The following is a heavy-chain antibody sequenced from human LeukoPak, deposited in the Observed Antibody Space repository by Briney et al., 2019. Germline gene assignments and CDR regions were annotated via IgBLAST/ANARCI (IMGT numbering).Heavy chain of an antibody. CDR1: GFTFSSYW. CDR3: TTDRDALRY. J-gene: IGHJ4*02. V-gene: IGHV3-15*01. D-gene: IGHD2-21*02. Sequence: PGGSLRLSCAASGFTFSSYWMSWVRQAPGKGLEWVGRIKSKTYGGTADYAAPVKGRFTISRDDSKNTLYLQMNSLKTEDTAVFYCTTDRDALRYWGQGTLVTVSS. CDR2: IKSKTYGGTA.